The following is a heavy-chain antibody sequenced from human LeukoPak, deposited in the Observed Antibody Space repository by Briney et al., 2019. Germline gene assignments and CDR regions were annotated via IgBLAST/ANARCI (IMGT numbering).Heavy chain of an antibody. Sequence: PSETLSLTCAVSGGSFSGYYWNWIRQSPGKGLGWFGEINLSGSTHYNPSLKSRVTISVDTSQKQFSLRLTSVTAADTAVYYCARGRYLTTSGGAAAGFLDYWGQGSLVTVST. CDR2: INLSGST. D-gene: IGHD6-13*01. CDR3: ARGRYLTTSGGAAAGFLDY. V-gene: IGHV4-34*01. J-gene: IGHJ4*02. CDR1: GGSFSGYY.